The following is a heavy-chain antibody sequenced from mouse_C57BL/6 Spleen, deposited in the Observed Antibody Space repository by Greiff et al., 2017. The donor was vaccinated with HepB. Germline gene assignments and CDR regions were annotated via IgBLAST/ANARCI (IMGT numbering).Heavy chain of an antibody. D-gene: IGHD2-4*01. CDR3: ARKGLYYEYDLDY. CDR2: IDPNSGGT. Sequence: QVQLKQPGAELVKPGASVKLSCKASGYTFTSYWMHWVKQRPGRGLEWIGRIDPNSGGTKYNEKFKSKATLTVDKPSSTAYMQLSSLTSEDSAVYYCARKGLYYEYDLDYGGQGTTLTVSS. J-gene: IGHJ2*01. CDR1: GYTFTSYW. V-gene: IGHV1-72*01.